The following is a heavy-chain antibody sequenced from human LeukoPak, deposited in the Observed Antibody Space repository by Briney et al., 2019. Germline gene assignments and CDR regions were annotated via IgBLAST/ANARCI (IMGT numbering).Heavy chain of an antibody. V-gene: IGHV4-38-2*01. CDR1: GYSISSGYY. CDR2: IYHSGST. CDR3: ARLRVAVVEN. Sequence: SETLSLTCAVSGYSISSGYYWGWIRQPPGKGLEWIGSIYHSGSTYYNPSLKSRVTISVDTSKNQFSLKLSSVTAADTAVYYCARLRVAVVENWGQGTLVTVSS. J-gene: IGHJ4*02. D-gene: IGHD6-19*01.